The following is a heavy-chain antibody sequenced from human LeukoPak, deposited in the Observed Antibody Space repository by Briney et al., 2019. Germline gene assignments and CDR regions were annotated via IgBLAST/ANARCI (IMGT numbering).Heavy chain of an antibody. D-gene: IGHD4-17*01. J-gene: IGHJ4*02. CDR1: GGSFSGYY. CDR2: INHSGST. V-gene: IGHV4-34*01. CDR3: ARGTMTTVTYYFDY. Sequence: SETLSLTCAVYGGSFSGYYWSWIRQPPGXGLEWIGEINHSGSTNYNPSLKSRVTISVDTSKNQFSLKLSSVTAADTAVYYCARGTMTTVTYYFDYWGQGTLVTVSS.